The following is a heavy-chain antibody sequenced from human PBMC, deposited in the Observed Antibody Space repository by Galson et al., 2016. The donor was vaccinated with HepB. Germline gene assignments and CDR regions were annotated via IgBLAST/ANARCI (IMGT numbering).Heavy chain of an antibody. V-gene: IGHV3-9*01. D-gene: IGHD5-24*01. CDR1: GFTFHDYA. CDR3: VKDIERGLKSYYYGMDV. J-gene: IGHJ6*02. Sequence: SLRLSCAASGFTFHDYAMHWVRQAPGKGLGWVSGISWNSGSIGYADSVKGQFTISRDNARNSLYLQMNSLRTEDTALYYCVKDIERGLKSYYYGMDVWGQGTTVTVSS. CDR2: ISWNSGSI.